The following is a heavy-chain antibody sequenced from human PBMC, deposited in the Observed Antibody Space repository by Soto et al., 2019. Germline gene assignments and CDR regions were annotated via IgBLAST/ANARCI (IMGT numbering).Heavy chain of an antibody. D-gene: IGHD6-25*01. CDR1: GGSITSSSHF. CDR3: AGQTFTIAAASYGRSNWFDP. Sequence: SETLSLTCTASGGSITSSSHFWGWVRQPPGKGLEWIGTIYFTGNTYYTPSLKSRLTMSIDTSKNEFSLRLNSVTAADTAVYYCAGQTFTIAAASYGRSNWFDPWGPGTLVTVSS. CDR2: IYFTGNT. J-gene: IGHJ5*02. V-gene: IGHV4-39*01.